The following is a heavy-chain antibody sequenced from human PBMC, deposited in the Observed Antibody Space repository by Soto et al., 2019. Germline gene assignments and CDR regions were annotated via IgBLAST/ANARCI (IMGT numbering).Heavy chain of an antibody. CDR1: GGSFSGHS. Sequence: PSETLSLTCAVYGGSFSGHSWTWIRQSPGKGLEWIGDINHSGRVNYSPSLKSRVTISLDTSKNQFSLKLSSVTAADTAVYYCARLSGSYYRANYFDYWGQGTLVTVSS. V-gene: IGHV4-34*01. CDR2: INHSGRV. D-gene: IGHD3-10*01. J-gene: IGHJ4*02. CDR3: ARLSGSYYRANYFDY.